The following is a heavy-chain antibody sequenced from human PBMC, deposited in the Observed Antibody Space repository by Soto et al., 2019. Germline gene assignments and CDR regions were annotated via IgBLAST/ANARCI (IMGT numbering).Heavy chain of an antibody. CDR2: IIPIFGTA. CDR1: GGTFSSYA. V-gene: IGHV1-69*13. CDR3: ARDADYDILTGYRSNGFYGMDV. D-gene: IGHD3-9*01. J-gene: IGHJ6*02. Sequence: ASVKVSCKASGGTFSSYAISWVRQAPGQGLEWMGGIIPIFGTANYAQKFQGRVTITADESTSTAYMELSSLRSEDTAVYYCARDADYDILTGYRSNGFYGMDVWGQGTTVTVSS.